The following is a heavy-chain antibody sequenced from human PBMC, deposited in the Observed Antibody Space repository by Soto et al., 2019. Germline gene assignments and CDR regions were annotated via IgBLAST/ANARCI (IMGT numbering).Heavy chain of an antibody. J-gene: IGHJ6*02. D-gene: IGHD5-12*01. CDR2: INKSGSST. CDR3: TRDHGYGYGMDV. CDR1: GFTFSSYW. V-gene: IGHV3-74*01. Sequence: GGSLRLSCAASGFTFSSYWMHWVRQAPGKGLVWVSRINKSGSSTYYADSVKGRFTISRDNAKNSLYLQMNSLRAEDTAVYYCTRDHGYGYGMDVWGQGTTVTVSS.